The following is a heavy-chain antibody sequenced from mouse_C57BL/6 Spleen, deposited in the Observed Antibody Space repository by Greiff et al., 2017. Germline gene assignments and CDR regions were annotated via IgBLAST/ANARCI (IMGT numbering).Heavy chain of an antibody. CDR2: IDPENGDT. CDR1: GFNIKDYY. V-gene: IGHV14-4*01. Sequence: VQLQQSGAELVRPGASVKLSCTASGFNIKDYYMHWVKQRPEQGLEWIGWIDPENGDTEYASKFKGKATITADTSSNTAYLQLSSLTSEDTAVYYYTTEGTGTRYFDVWGTGTTVTVSS. D-gene: IGHD4-1*01. J-gene: IGHJ1*03. CDR3: TTEGTGTRYFDV.